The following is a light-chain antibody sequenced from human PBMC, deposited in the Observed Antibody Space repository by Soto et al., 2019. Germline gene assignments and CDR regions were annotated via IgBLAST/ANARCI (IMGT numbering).Light chain of an antibody. CDR2: DVS. V-gene: IGLV2-14*01. CDR1: SSDVGGYNY. CDR3: SSYTSNSTYV. Sequence: QSALTQPASVSGSPGQSITISCTGTSSDVGGYNYVSWYQQHPGKAPKVMIYDVSNRPSGVSNRFSGSKSDNTVSLTISGLQAEDGADYYCSSYTSNSTYVFGTGTKLTVL. J-gene: IGLJ1*01.